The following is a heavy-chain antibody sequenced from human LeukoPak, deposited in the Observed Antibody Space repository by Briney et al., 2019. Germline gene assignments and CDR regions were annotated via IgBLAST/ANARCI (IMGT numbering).Heavy chain of an antibody. D-gene: IGHD3-10*01. Sequence: GESLKISCKGSGYSFTSYWIGWVRQVPGKGRGWIGIIYPGDSDTRYSPSFQGQVTISADKSISTAYLQWSSLKASDTAMYYCARPREWFGELFDAFDIWGQGTMVTVSS. CDR1: GYSFTSYW. CDR2: IYPGDSDT. J-gene: IGHJ3*02. V-gene: IGHV5-51*01. CDR3: ARPREWFGELFDAFDI.